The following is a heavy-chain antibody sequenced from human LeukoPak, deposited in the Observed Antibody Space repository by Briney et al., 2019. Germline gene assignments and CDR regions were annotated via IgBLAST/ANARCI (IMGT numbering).Heavy chain of an antibody. J-gene: IGHJ5*02. V-gene: IGHV4-59*01. D-gene: IGHD6-13*01. Sequence: PSETLSLTCTVSGGSISSYYWSWIRQPPGKGLEWIGYIYYSGSINYNPSLKSRVTISVDTSKNQFSLKLSSVTAADTAVYYCASTTPYSSSWNNWFDPWGQGTLVTVSS. CDR2: IYYSGSI. CDR1: GGSISSYY. CDR3: ASTTPYSSSWNNWFDP.